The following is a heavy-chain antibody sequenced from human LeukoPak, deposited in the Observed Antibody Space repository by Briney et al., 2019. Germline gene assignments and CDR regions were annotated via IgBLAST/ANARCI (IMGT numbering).Heavy chain of an antibody. CDR3: ARTSYYYGMDV. D-gene: IGHD2-2*01. V-gene: IGHV1-69*13. CDR1: GGTCSSYA. J-gene: IGHJ6*02. Sequence: ASLKFSCKASGGTCSSYAISWVRQAPGQGRVWMGGIIPIFGTANYAQKFQGRVTITADESTSTAYMELSSLRSEDTAVYYCARTSYYYGMDVWGQGTTVTVSS. CDR2: IIPIFGTA.